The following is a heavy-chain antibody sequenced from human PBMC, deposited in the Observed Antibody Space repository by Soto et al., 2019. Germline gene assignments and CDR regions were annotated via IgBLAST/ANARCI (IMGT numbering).Heavy chain of an antibody. J-gene: IGHJ3*01. CDR1: GGSISSDGYY. Sequence: ETLSLTCTVSGGSISSDGYYWTWVRQAPGKGLEWVSYIGIGSSTKYYADSVKGRFTISRDNAKNSLYLQMNSLRAEDTAVYYCARDQLYYNDISGRPLNAFDVWGQGTMVTVSS. CDR2: IGIGSSTK. CDR3: ARDQLYYNDISGRPLNAFDV. V-gene: IGHV3-48*01. D-gene: IGHD3-22*01.